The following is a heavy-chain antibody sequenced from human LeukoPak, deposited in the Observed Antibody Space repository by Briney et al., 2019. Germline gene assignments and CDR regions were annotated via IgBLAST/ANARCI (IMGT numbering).Heavy chain of an antibody. V-gene: IGHV3-53*01. Sequence: GGSLRLSCAASGFTVSSNYMRWVRQAPGKGLEWVSVIYTGGSTNYADSVKGRFTISRDNAKNTLYLQMNSLRAEDTAVYYCAGGGSGWYSEYWGQGTLVTVSS. J-gene: IGHJ4*02. CDR3: AGGGSGWYSEY. CDR1: GFTVSSNY. CDR2: IYTGGST. D-gene: IGHD6-19*01.